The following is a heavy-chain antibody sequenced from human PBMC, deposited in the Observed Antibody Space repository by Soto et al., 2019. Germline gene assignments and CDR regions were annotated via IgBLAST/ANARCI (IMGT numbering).Heavy chain of an antibody. J-gene: IGHJ4*02. V-gene: IGHV5-51*01. Sequence: PGESLKISCKGSGYSFTSYWIGWVRQMPGKGLEGMGIIYPGDSDTRYSPSFQGQVTISADKSISTAYLQWSSLKASDTAMYYCARQEWELLYYFDYWGQGTLVTVS. CDR1: GYSFTSYW. CDR2: IYPGDSDT. D-gene: IGHD1-26*01. CDR3: ARQEWELLYYFDY.